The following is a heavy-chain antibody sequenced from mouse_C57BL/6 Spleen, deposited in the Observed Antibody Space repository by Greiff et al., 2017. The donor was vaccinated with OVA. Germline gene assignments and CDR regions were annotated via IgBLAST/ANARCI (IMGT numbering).Heavy chain of an antibody. CDR1: GFTFTDYY. CDR2: IRNKANGYTT. V-gene: IGHV7-3*01. D-gene: IGHD3-2*01. J-gene: IGHJ4*01. Sequence: EVKVVESGGGLVQPGGSLSLSCAASGFTFTDYYMSWVRQPPGKALEWLGFIRNKANGYTTEYSASVRGRFTISRDNSQSILYLQMNALRDEDSATYYCARYLDSPFYYAMDDWGQGTSVTVSS. CDR3: ARYLDSPFYYAMDD.